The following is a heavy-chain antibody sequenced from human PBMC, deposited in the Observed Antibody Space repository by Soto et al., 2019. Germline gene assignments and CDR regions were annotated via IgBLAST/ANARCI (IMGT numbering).Heavy chain of an antibody. CDR3: ARVVVQLAEDYYYYGMEV. J-gene: IGHJ6*02. CDR2: TYYRSKWYN. V-gene: IGHV6-1*01. CDR1: GDSVSSNSAA. D-gene: IGHD2-15*01. Sequence: SQTLSLTCAISGDSVSSNSAAWNWIRQSPSRGLEWLGRTYYRSKWYNDYAVSVKSRITINPDTSKNQFSLQQNSVTPDDTAVYYCARVVVQLAEDYYYYGMEVWRRLTTGAVSS.